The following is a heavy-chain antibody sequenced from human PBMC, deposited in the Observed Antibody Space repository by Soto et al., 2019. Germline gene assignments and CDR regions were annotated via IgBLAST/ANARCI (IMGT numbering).Heavy chain of an antibody. CDR1: GFTFSSYW. CDR2: IKQDGSEK. J-gene: IGHJ6*03. CDR3: ARIAARPFLYYYYYMDV. Sequence: GGSLRLSCAASGFTFSSYWMSWVRQAPGKGLEWVANIKQDGSEKYYVDSVKGRFTISRDNAKNSLYLQMNSLRAEDTAVYYCARIAARPFLYYYYYMDVWGKGTTVTVSS. V-gene: IGHV3-7*01. D-gene: IGHD6-6*01.